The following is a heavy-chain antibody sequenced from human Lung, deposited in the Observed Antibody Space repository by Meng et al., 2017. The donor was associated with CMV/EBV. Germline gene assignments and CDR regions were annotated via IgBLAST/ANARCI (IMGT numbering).Heavy chain of an antibody. J-gene: IGHJ4*02. CDR2: ISYDGTNK. CDR3: AKGDTAFVNERSHLEF. CDR1: GCSFSGDV. Sequence: SGCSFSGDVMSWVGQAPGKGLEWVAVISYDGTNKYYADSVKSRFAISRDNSKSTLYLQMNSLGTEDTAVYFCAKGDTAFVNERSHLEFWGRGTLVTVSS. D-gene: IGHD3-16*02. V-gene: IGHV3-30*18.